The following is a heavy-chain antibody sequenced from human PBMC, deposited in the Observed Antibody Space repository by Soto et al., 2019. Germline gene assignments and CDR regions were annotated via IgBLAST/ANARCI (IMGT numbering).Heavy chain of an antibody. CDR3: AREKPYYYDSSGFYVDY. J-gene: IGHJ4*02. CDR1: GFTFSDYY. V-gene: IGHV3-11*06. D-gene: IGHD3-22*01. CDR2: ISSSSSYT. Sequence: QVQLVESGGGLVKPGGSLRLSCAASGFTFSDYYMSWIRQAPGKGLEWVSYISSSSSYTNYADSVKGRFTISRDNAKNSLYLQMNSLRAEDTAVYYCAREKPYYYDSSGFYVDYWGQGTLVTVSS.